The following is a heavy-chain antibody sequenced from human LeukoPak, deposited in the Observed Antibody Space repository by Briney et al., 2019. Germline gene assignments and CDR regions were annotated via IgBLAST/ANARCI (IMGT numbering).Heavy chain of an antibody. J-gene: IGHJ5*02. CDR1: GYTFTSHY. CDR3: ARAQYYDSSGYSNPNFFDP. CDR2: INPSGGST. D-gene: IGHD3-22*01. V-gene: IGHV1-46*01. Sequence: ASVKVSCKASGYTFTSHYIDWVRQAPGQGLEWMGRINPSGGSTNYAQKFQDRVTMTRDTSTSTVSMELSGLRSEDTAVYYCARAQYYDSSGYSNPNFFDPWGQGTLVTVS.